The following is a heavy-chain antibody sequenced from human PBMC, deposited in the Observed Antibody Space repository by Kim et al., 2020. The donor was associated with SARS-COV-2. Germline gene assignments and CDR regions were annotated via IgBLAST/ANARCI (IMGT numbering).Heavy chain of an antibody. CDR3: ARDSGYVLVHYYYYGMDV. J-gene: IGHJ6*02. D-gene: IGHD5-12*01. Sequence: ASVKVSCKASGYTFTSYAMHWVRQAPGQRLEWMGWINAGNGNTKYSQKFQGRVTITRDTSASTAYMELSSRRSEDTAVYYCARDSGYVLVHYYYYGMDVWGQGTTVTVSS. CDR2: INAGNGNT. CDR1: GYTFTSYA. V-gene: IGHV1-3*01.